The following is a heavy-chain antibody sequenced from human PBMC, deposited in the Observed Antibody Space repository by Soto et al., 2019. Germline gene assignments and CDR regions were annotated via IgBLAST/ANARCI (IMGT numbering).Heavy chain of an antibody. CDR1: GGTFSSFD. Sequence: QVQLVQSGAEVKKPGSSVKVSCKVSGGTFSSFDISWLRQAPGQRLEGMGGIIPAFGPANYAPKFQGTVSITADDSATTVYMELSSLRSDDTGVYYCARSGPYCNGGSCYFQYWGQGTLVTVSS. CDR3: ARSGPYCNGGSCYFQY. CDR2: IIPAFGPA. V-gene: IGHV1-69*01. D-gene: IGHD2-15*01. J-gene: IGHJ1*01.